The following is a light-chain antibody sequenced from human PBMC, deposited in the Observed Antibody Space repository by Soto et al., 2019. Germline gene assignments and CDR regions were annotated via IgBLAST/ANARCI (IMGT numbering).Light chain of an antibody. CDR1: QNIISN. J-gene: IGKJ5*01. CDR3: QQYNNWPIT. Sequence: EIVMTQSPATLSVSPGERATLSCRANQNIISNLAWYQHKPGQAPRLLIYGASTRATGVPARFSGSGSGTEFTLTISSLQSEDFEVYCCQQYNNWPITFGQGTRLEIK. CDR2: GAS. V-gene: IGKV3-15*01.